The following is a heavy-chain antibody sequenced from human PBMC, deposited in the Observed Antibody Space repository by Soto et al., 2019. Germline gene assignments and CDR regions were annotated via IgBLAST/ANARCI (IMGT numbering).Heavy chain of an antibody. V-gene: IGHV1-69*13. CDR1: GGTFSSYA. CDR2: IIPIFGTA. D-gene: IGHD1-7*01. Sequence: SSVKVSREASGGTFSSYAISWVRQAPGQGLEWMGGIIPIFGTANYAQKFQGRVTITADESTSTAYMELSSLRSEDTAVYYCAGVITGTLIYYYYYGMDVWGQGTTVTVSS. CDR3: AGVITGTLIYYYYYGMDV. J-gene: IGHJ6*02.